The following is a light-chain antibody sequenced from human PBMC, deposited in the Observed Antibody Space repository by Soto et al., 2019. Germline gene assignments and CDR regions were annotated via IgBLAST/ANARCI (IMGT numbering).Light chain of an antibody. V-gene: IGLV2-14*01. CDR1: SSDIGGYNY. J-gene: IGLJ1*01. Sequence: QSALTQPASVSGSPGQSITISCTGTSSDIGGYNYVSWYQQHPVKVPKLIIFEVSTRPSGVSNRFSGSKSGNTASLTISGLQADDEADYYCSSFTTSTTLYVFGTGTKVTVL. CDR3: SSFTTSTTLYV. CDR2: EVS.